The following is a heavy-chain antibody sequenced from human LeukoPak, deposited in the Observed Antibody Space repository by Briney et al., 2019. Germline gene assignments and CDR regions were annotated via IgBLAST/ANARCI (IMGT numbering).Heavy chain of an antibody. V-gene: IGHV1-8*01. Sequence: ASVKVSCKASGYTFTSYDINWVRQATGQGLEWMGWMNPNSGNTGYAQKFQGRVTITTDESTSTAYMELSSLRSEDTAVYYCARPGRYGSGSYYPLYYWGQGTLVTVSS. D-gene: IGHD3-10*01. CDR3: ARPGRYGSGSYYPLYY. CDR1: GYTFTSYD. J-gene: IGHJ4*02. CDR2: MNPNSGNT.